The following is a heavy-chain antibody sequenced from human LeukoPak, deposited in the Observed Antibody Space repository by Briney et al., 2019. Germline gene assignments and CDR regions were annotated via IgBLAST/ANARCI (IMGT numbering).Heavy chain of an antibody. J-gene: IGHJ3*02. V-gene: IGHV4-30-4*08. CDR1: GGSISSGDYY. CDR3: ARESNCGGDCYSDAFDI. CDR2: IYYSGST. Sequence: SETLSLTCTVSGGSISSGDYYWSWIRQPPGKGLEWIGYIYYSGSTYYNPSLTSRVTISVDTSKNQFSLKLSSVTAADTAVYYCARESNCGGDCYSDAFDIWGQGTMVTVSS. D-gene: IGHD2-21*01.